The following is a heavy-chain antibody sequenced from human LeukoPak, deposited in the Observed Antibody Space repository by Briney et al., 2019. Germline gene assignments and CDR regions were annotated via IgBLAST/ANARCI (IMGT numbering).Heavy chain of an antibody. Sequence: SETLSLTCTVSGASISRDTYFWGWIRQSPEKGLEWIGSIDSSGTTHYNSSLNSRVIISVDTSKNQVSLNLTPVTSADTAVYYCARHGYIQFWLYWGQGTQVVVSS. D-gene: IGHD5-18*01. CDR1: GASISRDTYF. CDR3: ARHGYIQFWLY. V-gene: IGHV4-39*01. J-gene: IGHJ4*02. CDR2: IDSSGTT.